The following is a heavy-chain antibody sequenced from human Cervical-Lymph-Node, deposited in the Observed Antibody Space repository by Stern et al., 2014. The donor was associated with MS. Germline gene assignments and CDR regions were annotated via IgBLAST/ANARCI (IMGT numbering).Heavy chain of an antibody. CDR1: GFVFRRYA. CDR2: ISYDGRDK. Sequence: VQLEESGGGVVQPGRSLRLSCAASGFVFRRYALHWVRQAPGQGLEWVALISYDGRDKCYADSVKGRFTVSRDNSNNTVDLEMNSLRLEDTAFYYCAKGGSGSYLDWGQGSLVTVSS. CDR3: AKGGSGSYLD. V-gene: IGHV3-30-3*02. D-gene: IGHD1-26*01. J-gene: IGHJ4*02.